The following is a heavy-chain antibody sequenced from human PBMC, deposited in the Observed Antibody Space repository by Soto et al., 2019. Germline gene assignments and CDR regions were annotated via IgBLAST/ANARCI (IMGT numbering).Heavy chain of an antibody. J-gene: IGHJ4*02. Sequence: PGGSLRLSCEASGFTFSNNAMSWVRQAPGKGLEWVSTISGSGGSTYYADSVKRRFTISRDNSKNTLYLQMNSLRVEDSAEYFCARGLYASGWYLDYWGQGTLVTVSS. CDR1: GFTFSNNA. D-gene: IGHD6-19*01. CDR2: ISGSGGST. V-gene: IGHV3-23*01. CDR3: ARGLYASGWYLDY.